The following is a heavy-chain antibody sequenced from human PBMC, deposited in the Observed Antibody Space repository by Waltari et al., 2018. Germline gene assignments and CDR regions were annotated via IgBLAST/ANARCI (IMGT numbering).Heavy chain of an antibody. V-gene: IGHV3-23*01. D-gene: IGHD2-15*01. CDR2: ISGSGGST. Sequence: EVQLLESGGGLVQPGGSLRLSCAASGFTFSSYAMSWVRQAPGTGREWVAAISGSGGSTYYADSVKGRFTISRDNSKNTLYLQMNSLRAEDTAVYYCAKFEGYCSGGSCYVYAFDIWGQGTMVTVSS. J-gene: IGHJ3*02. CDR3: AKFEGYCSGGSCYVYAFDI. CDR1: GFTFSSYA.